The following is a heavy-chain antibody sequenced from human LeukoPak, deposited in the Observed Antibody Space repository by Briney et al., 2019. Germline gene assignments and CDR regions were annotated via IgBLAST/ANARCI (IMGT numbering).Heavy chain of an antibody. CDR2: IESSTDGGTT. CDR1: GPTFRNAF. D-gene: IGHD3-3*01. Sequence: PGGSLRLSCAASGPTFRNAFMNWVRQAPGKGLEWVGRIESSTDGGTTDYAAPVKGRFTMSRDDSKNTLYLQMNNVKTEDTGVYYCTTSLGITVFGVVTDYWGQGTLVIVSS. CDR3: TTSLGITVFGVVTDY. V-gene: IGHV3-15*04. J-gene: IGHJ4*02.